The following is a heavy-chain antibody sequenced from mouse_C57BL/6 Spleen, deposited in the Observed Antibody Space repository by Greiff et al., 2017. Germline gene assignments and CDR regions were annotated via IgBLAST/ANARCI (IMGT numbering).Heavy chain of an antibody. CDR1: GYTFTSYW. V-gene: IGHV1-52*01. CDR3: SRANDRDDYDRFAY. Sequence: QVQLQQPGAELVRPGSSVKLSCKASGYTFTSYWMHWVKQRPIQGLEWIGNIDPSDSETHYNQKFKDKATLTVDKSSSTAYMQLSSLTSEYSAVYYCSRANDRDDYDRFAYWGQGTLVTVSA. D-gene: IGHD2-4*01. CDR2: IDPSDSET. J-gene: IGHJ3*01.